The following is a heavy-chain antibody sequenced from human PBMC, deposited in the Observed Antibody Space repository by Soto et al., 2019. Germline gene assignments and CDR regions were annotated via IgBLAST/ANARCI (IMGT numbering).Heavy chain of an antibody. CDR3: ASGGDATYSCDY. Sequence: QITLKESGPTLVKPTQTLTLTCTFSGFSLSTSGVHVGWIRQPPGKALEWLALIYWDDDKRYSPSLKSRLTITKDTSKNQVVLTMTHMHPVDTATYSCASGGDATYSCDYWGQGTLVTVSS. V-gene: IGHV2-5*02. J-gene: IGHJ4*02. CDR2: IYWDDDK. CDR1: GFSLSTSGVH. D-gene: IGHD2-15*01.